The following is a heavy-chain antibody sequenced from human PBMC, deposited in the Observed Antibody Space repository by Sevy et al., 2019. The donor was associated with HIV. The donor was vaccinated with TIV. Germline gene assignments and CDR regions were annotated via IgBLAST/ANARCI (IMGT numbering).Heavy chain of an antibody. CDR1: GYTFTDYY. D-gene: IGHD3-3*01. J-gene: IGHJ6*02. CDR2: IDPKSGGT. V-gene: IGHV1-2*02. Sequence: ASVKVSCKACGYTFTDYYTHWVRQAPGQGLEWMGWIDPKSGGTKYAQKFKGRITMTRDTSISTAYLELSRLRSDDTAVYLCAREFYDSWSGPIDFFYGMDVWGQGTTVTVSS. CDR3: AREFYDSWSGPIDFFYGMDV.